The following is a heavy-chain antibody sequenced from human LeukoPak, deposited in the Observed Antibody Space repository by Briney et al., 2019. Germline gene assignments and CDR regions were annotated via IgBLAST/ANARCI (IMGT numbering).Heavy chain of an antibody. Sequence: PSETLSLTCTVSGGSISNNNYYWGWIRQPPGKGLEWIGNIYYSGSTYYNPSLKSRVTISVDMSKNQFSLKVNSVTAIDTAVYYCAREVAGTPWIDYWGQGTLVTVSS. CDR2: IYYSGST. CDR3: AREVAGTPWIDY. J-gene: IGHJ4*02. D-gene: IGHD6-19*01. V-gene: IGHV4-39*02. CDR1: GGSISNNNYY.